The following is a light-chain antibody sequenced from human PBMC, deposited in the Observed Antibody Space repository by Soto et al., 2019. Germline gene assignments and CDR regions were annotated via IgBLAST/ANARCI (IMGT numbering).Light chain of an antibody. CDR2: EDS. CDR3: SSYTSIITVV. V-gene: IGLV2-14*01. Sequence: QSALTQPASVSGSPGQSITISCTGTTSDVDGYNFVSWYQQHPGKAPKLMIYEDSHRPSGVSNRFSGSKSGNTASLTISGLQTEDEADYYCSSYTSIITVVFGGGTQLTVL. J-gene: IGLJ2*01. CDR1: TSDVDGYNF.